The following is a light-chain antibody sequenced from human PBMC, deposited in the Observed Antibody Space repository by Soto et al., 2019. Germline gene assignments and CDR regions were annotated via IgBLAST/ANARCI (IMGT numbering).Light chain of an antibody. CDR3: SSYTSSSTYNYV. CDR1: SSEVAGYNY. Sequence: QSALTQPASVSGSPGQSITISCTGTSSEVAGYNYVSWYQQHPGKAPKLMIYEVSNRPSGVSNRFSGSKSGNTASLTISGLQAEDEADYYCSSYTSSSTYNYVFGTGTKLTVL. V-gene: IGLV2-14*01. J-gene: IGLJ1*01. CDR2: EVS.